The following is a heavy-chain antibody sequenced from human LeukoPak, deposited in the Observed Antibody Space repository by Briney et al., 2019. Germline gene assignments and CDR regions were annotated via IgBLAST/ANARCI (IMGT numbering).Heavy chain of an antibody. CDR1: GFTVSSNY. J-gene: IGHJ6*03. CDR2: FYSGGGT. V-gene: IGHV3-53*01. CDR3: ARITRSAGPNYYMDV. Sequence: GESLKISCAASGFTVSSNYVTWVRQAPGKGLEWVSVFYSGGGTYYAHSVKGRFTISRDSSKNTLYLQMNSLRAEDTAVYYCARITRSAGPNYYMDVWGKGTTVTVSS. D-gene: IGHD2-2*01.